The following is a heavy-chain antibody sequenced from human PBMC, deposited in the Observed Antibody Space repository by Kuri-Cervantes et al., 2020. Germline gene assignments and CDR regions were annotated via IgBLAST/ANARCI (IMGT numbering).Heavy chain of an antibody. Sequence: SETLSLTCAVSGGSISSGGYSWSWIRQPPGKGLEWIGYIYHNGCTYYNPSLKSRVTISVDRSKNQFSLKLSSVTAADTAVYYCARDNGYFDYWGQGSLVTVSS. CDR3: ARDNGYFDY. V-gene: IGHV4-30-2*01. J-gene: IGHJ4*02. CDR1: GGSISSGGYS. D-gene: IGHD2-8*01. CDR2: IYHNGCT.